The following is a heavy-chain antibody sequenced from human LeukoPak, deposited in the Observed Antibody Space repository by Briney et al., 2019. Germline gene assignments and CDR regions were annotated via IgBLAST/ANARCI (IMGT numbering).Heavy chain of an antibody. Sequence: QPGGSLRLSCAASGFTFSNYDMHWVRQPTGKGLEWVSAIDTAGDTYYPDSVRGRFTFSRENAKNSLSLRMNSLRAEDTAVYYCARAWRGCIGGRCPYYFDYWGQGTLVTVSS. CDR3: ARAWRGCIGGRCPYYFDY. CDR2: IDTAGDT. CDR1: GFTFSNYD. D-gene: IGHD2-15*01. V-gene: IGHV3-13*01. J-gene: IGHJ4*02.